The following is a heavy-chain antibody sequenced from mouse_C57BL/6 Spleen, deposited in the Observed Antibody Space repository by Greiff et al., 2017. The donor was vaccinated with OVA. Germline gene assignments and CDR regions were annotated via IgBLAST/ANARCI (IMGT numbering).Heavy chain of an antibody. D-gene: IGHD4-1*01. Sequence: EVKLVESGGGLVQPGGSLKLSCAASGFTFSDYYMYWVRQTPEKRLEWVAYISNGGGSTYYPDTVKGRFTFSRDNAKNTLYLQMSRLKSEDTAKYYCTRRLWDEGYFDYWGQGTTLTVSS. CDR3: TRRLWDEGYFDY. V-gene: IGHV5-12*01. CDR2: ISNGGGST. J-gene: IGHJ2*01. CDR1: GFTFSDYY.